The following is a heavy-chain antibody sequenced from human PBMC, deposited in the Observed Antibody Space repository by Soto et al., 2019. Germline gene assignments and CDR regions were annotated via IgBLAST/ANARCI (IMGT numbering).Heavy chain of an antibody. CDR1: GGSISSYY. D-gene: IGHD3-10*01. Sequence: SETLSLTCTVSGGSISSYYWSWIRQPPGKGLEWIGYIYYSGSTNYNPSLKSRVTISVDTSKNQFSLKLSSVTAADTAVYYCARAVEGSYCYYYYYMDVWGKGTTVTVSS. J-gene: IGHJ6*03. V-gene: IGHV4-59*01. CDR2: IYYSGST. CDR3: ARAVEGSYCYYYYYMDV.